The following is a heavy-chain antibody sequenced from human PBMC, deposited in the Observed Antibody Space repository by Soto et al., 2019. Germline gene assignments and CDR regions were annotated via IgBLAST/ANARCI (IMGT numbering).Heavy chain of an antibody. V-gene: IGHV1-24*01. CDR1: GYTLTELS. D-gene: IGHD6-13*01. Sequence: ASVKVSCKVSGYTLTELSMHWVRQAPGKGLEWMGGFDPEVGETIYAQKFQGRVTMTEDTSTDTAYMELSSLRSEDTAVYYCAAQSIAAAGPWFDPWGQGTLVTVSS. CDR2: FDPEVGET. J-gene: IGHJ5*02. CDR3: AAQSIAAAGPWFDP.